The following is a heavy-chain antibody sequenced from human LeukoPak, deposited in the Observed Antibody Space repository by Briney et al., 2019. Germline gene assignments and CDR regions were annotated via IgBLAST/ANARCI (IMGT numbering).Heavy chain of an antibody. Sequence: GGSLRLSCAASGFTFSSYEMNWVRQAPGKGLEWVSYISSSGSTIYYADSVKGRFTISRDNAKNSLYLQMNSLRAEDTAVYYCARASTTVTTRDYMDVWGKGTTVTISS. J-gene: IGHJ6*03. V-gene: IGHV3-48*03. CDR2: ISSSGSTI. D-gene: IGHD4-17*01. CDR3: ARASTTVTTRDYMDV. CDR1: GFTFSSYE.